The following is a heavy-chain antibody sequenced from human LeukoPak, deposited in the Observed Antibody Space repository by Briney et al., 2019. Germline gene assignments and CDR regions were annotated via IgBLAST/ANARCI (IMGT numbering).Heavy chain of an antibody. CDR2: IYHSGST. V-gene: IGHV4-38-2*02. CDR3: AREFIVGGFDY. J-gene: IGHJ4*02. CDR1: GYSISSGYY. D-gene: IGHD1-26*01. Sequence: SETLSLTCTVSGYSISSGYYWGWIRQPPGKGLEWIGSIYHSGSTYYNPSLKGRVTISVDTSKNQFSLKLSSVTAADTAVYYCAREFIVGGFDYWGQGTLVTVSS.